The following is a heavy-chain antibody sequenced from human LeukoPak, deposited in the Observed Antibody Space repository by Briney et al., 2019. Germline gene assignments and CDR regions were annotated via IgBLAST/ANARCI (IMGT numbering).Heavy chain of an antibody. CDR3: GRDALVGYFFYYYMGV. D-gene: IGHD2-15*01. CDR1: GGSISSHY. CDR2: ISNSGST. J-gene: IGHJ6*03. Sequence: KSSETLSLTCTVSGGSISSHYWTWIRQSPVKGLEWIGDISNSGSTSYNPSLKSRVTISIDTSKNQFSLKLSSVTAADTAVYYCGRDALVGYFFYYYMGVWGKGTTVTVSS. V-gene: IGHV4-59*11.